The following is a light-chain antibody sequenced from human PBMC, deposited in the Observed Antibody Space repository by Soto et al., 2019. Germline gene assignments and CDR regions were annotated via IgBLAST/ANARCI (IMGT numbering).Light chain of an antibody. Sequence: DIVMTQSPATLSVSPGERATLSCRASQSISNNLAWYQQKPGQAPRLLIYGASTRDTGIPDRFSGSGSGTEFTLTISSLQSEDFAIYYCQQYHNWPPFTFGQGTRLEIK. J-gene: IGKJ5*01. V-gene: IGKV3-15*01. CDR2: GAS. CDR3: QQYHNWPPFT. CDR1: QSISNN.